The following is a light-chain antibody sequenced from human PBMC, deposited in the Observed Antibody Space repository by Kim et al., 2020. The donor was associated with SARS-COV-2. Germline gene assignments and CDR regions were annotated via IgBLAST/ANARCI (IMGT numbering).Light chain of an antibody. CDR3: CSYAGSPPYV. V-gene: IGLV2-11*01. Sequence: QSALTQPRSVSGSPGQSVTISCIGSSSDVGGYHYVSWYQQYPGKAPKLMIFDVTKRPSGVPDRFSGSKSDNTASLTISGLQAEDEADYYCCSYAGSPPYVGGTGTKVTVL. CDR2: DVT. J-gene: IGLJ1*01. CDR1: SSDVGGYHY.